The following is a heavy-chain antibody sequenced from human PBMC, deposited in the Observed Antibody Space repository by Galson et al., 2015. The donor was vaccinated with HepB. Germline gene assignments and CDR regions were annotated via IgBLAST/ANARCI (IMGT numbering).Heavy chain of an antibody. Sequence: SLRLSCAASGFTFSNSAMSWVRQAPGKGLDWVSTISGSGGTTYYADSVKGRFTISRDNSKNTVYLQMNSLRAEDTAVYYCAKVVGYYDGSGYYDYWGQGNLVTVSS. CDR1: GFTFSNSA. J-gene: IGHJ4*02. CDR2: ISGSGGTT. D-gene: IGHD3-22*01. CDR3: AKVVGYYDGSGYYDY. V-gene: IGHV3-23*01.